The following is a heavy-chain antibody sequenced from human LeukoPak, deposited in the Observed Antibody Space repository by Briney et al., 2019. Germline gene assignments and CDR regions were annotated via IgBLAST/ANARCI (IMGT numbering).Heavy chain of an antibody. D-gene: IGHD2-2*02. Sequence: PGGSLRLSCAASGFTFDDYGMSWVRHAPGKGLEWGSGINWNGGSTGYADSVKGRFTISRDNAKNSLYLQMNSLRAEDTALYYCAREGIVPAAIAGYYYYYMDVWGKGTTVTVSS. CDR1: GFTFDDYG. J-gene: IGHJ6*03. V-gene: IGHV3-20*04. CDR2: INWNGGST. CDR3: AREGIVPAAIAGYYYYYMDV.